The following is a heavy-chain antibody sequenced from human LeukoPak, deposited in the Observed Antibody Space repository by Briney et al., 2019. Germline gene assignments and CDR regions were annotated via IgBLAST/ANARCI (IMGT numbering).Heavy chain of an antibody. J-gene: IGHJ4*02. CDR2: INSDGSRT. Sequence: GGSLRLSCAASGFTFSSYWMNWVRQAPGKGLVWVSRINSDGSRTSYADSVKGRFTISRDNAKNTLYLQMNSLRAEDTAVNYCARDDHSDNTNDYWGQGTLVTVSS. D-gene: IGHD1-1*01. CDR3: ARDDHSDNTNDY. V-gene: IGHV3-74*01. CDR1: GFTFSSYW.